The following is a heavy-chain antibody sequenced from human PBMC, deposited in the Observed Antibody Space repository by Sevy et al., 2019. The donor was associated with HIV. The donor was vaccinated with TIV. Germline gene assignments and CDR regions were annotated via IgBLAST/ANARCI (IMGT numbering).Heavy chain of an antibody. CDR3: AREGCTKPHDY. V-gene: IGHV3-23*01. CDR2: LSFGCGEI. Sequence: GGCLRLSCAASGFTFSKYSMSWVRQPPGKGLEWVSTLSFGCGEINYADSVKGRFTISRDNSKNSVYLQMNNLRPEDTAVYYSAREGCTKPHDYWGQGTLVTVSS. J-gene: IGHJ4*02. CDR1: GFTFSKYS. D-gene: IGHD2-8*01.